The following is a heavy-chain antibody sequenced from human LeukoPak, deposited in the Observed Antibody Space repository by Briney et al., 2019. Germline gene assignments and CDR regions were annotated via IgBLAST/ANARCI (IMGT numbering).Heavy chain of an antibody. CDR3: AREFRGTYYSQFDY. Sequence: PSETLSLTCIVSGGSISSSLYYWGWIRQPPGKGLEWIGTIYYGGTTYYNPSLKSRVTISVDTSRNQFSLRLTSVTGADTAVYYCAREFRGTYYSQFDYWGQGTLVSVSS. V-gene: IGHV4-39*07. J-gene: IGHJ4*02. CDR1: GGSISSSLYY. D-gene: IGHD1-26*01. CDR2: IYYGGTT.